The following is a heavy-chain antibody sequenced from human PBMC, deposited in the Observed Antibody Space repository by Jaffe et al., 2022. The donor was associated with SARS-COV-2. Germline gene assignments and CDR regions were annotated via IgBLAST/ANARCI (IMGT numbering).Heavy chain of an antibody. V-gene: IGHV4-61*02. D-gene: IGHD5-12*01. CDR2: IYTSGST. Sequence: QVQLQESGPGLVKPSQTLSLTCTVSGGSISSGSYYWSWIRQPAGKGLEWIGRIYTSGSTNYNPSLKSRVTISVDTSKNQFSLKLSSVTAADTAVYYCARDALYSGYSGAWGQGTLVTVSS. CDR1: GGSISSGSYY. CDR3: ARDALYSGYSGA. J-gene: IGHJ5*02.